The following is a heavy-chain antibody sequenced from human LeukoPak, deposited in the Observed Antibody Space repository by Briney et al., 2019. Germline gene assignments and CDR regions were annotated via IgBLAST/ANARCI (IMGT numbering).Heavy chain of an antibody. Sequence: GGSLRLSCAASGFTLSSYAMSWVRQAPGKGLEWVSAISGSGGSTYYADSVKGRFTISRDNSKNTLYLQMNSLRAEDTAVYYCAKDDPDYGDYHEDAFDIWGQGTMVTVSS. J-gene: IGHJ3*02. CDR3: AKDDPDYGDYHEDAFDI. CDR2: ISGSGGST. V-gene: IGHV3-23*01. D-gene: IGHD4-17*01. CDR1: GFTLSSYA.